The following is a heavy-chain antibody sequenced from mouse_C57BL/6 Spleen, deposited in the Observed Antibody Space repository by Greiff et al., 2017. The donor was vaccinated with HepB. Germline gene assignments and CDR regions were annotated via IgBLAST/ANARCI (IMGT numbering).Heavy chain of an antibody. CDR3: ARHRRIDYDYVN. Sequence: EVKLVESGGDLVKPGGSLKLSCAASGFTFSSYGMSWVRQTPDKRLEWVATISSGGSYTYYPDSVKGRFTISRYNAKNTLYLQMSSLKSEDTAMYYCARHRRIDYDYVNWGQGTTLTVSS. CDR2: ISSGGSYT. V-gene: IGHV5-6*01. D-gene: IGHD2-4*01. J-gene: IGHJ2*01. CDR1: GFTFSSYG.